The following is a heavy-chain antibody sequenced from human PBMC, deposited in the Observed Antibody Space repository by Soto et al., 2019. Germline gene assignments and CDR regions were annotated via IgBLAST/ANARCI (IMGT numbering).Heavy chain of an antibody. CDR2: ISWNSGSI. CDR1: GFTFDDYA. V-gene: IGHV3-9*01. D-gene: IGHD3-10*01. J-gene: IGHJ3*02. Sequence: PGGSLRLSCAASGFTFDDYAMHWVRQAPGKGLEWVSGISWNSGSIGYADSVKGRFTISRDNAKNSLYLQMNSLRAEDTTTYNCQKALGFGESHDAFDIWGKGKRVTASS. CDR3: QKALGFGESHDAFDI.